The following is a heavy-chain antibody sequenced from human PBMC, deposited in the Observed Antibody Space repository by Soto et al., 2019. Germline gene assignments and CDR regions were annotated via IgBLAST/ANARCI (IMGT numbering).Heavy chain of an antibody. J-gene: IGHJ4*02. CDR1: GFTFSSYA. V-gene: IGHV3-23*01. Sequence: EVQLLESGGGLVQPGGSLRLSCAASGFTFSSYAMSWVRQAPGKGLEWGSAISGSVGSTYYADSVKGRFTISRDNSKNTLYLQMNSLRAEDTAVYYCAKAPAHQYDSSGYPFDYWGQGTLVTVSS. CDR2: ISGSVGST. D-gene: IGHD3-22*01. CDR3: AKAPAHQYDSSGYPFDY.